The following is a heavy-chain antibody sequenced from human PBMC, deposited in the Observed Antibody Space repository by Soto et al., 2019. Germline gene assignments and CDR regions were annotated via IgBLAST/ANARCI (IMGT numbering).Heavy chain of an antibody. J-gene: IGHJ6*02. V-gene: IGHV4-38-2*01. CDR2: MYHSGIT. D-gene: IGHD2-15*01. Sequence: SETLSLTCAVSGYSIRSGYFWGWIRQHPGKGLEWIGSMYHSGITYYSPSFQGHVTISADKSISTAYLQWSSLKASDTAMYYCARLVVVAANIYYYYGMDVWGQGTTVTVSS. CDR3: ARLVVVAANIYYYYGMDV. CDR1: GYSIRSGYF.